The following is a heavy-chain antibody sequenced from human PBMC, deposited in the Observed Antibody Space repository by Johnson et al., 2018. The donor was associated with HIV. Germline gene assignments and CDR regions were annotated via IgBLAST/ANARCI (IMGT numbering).Heavy chain of an antibody. Sequence: EVQLLESGGSVVRPGGSLRLSCAASGFTFDDYGMSWVRQGPGKGLEWVSGINWNGGSTGYGDSVKGRFTISRDNAKNSLYLQMNSLRAEDTALYYCAKAGFQVGGDPYAFDIWGQGTMVTVSS. CDR1: GFTFDDYG. J-gene: IGHJ3*02. V-gene: IGHV3-20*04. D-gene: IGHD2-21*01. CDR2: INWNGGST. CDR3: AKAGFQVGGDPYAFDI.